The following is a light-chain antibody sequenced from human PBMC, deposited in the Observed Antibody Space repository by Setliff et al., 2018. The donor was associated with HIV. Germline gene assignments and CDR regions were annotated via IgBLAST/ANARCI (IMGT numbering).Light chain of an antibody. Sequence: TLSLSPGERVTLSCRASQSISKYLAWYQQKVGQAPRLLIYDAPNRATGIPARFSGGGSGTDFTLTITNLEPEDSAVYYCQQRNNWPITFGPGTKVDIK. J-gene: IGKJ3*01. CDR1: QSISKY. CDR2: DAP. V-gene: IGKV3-11*01. CDR3: QQRNNWPIT.